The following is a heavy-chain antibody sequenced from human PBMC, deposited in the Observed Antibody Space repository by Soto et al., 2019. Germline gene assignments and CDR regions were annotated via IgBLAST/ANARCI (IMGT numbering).Heavy chain of an antibody. CDR1: GASFSTSSFY. Sequence: SETLSLTCTVSGASFSTSSFYWGWIRQPPGKGLEWIGSIDYGGSTYYSPSLQSRVTMSVDTPKNQFSLKLSSVTAADTAIYYCAKDIVLVPAVPTFYYHYGMDVWGQGTTVTVS. J-gene: IGHJ6*02. CDR3: AKDIVLVPAVPTFYYHYGMDV. D-gene: IGHD2-2*01. V-gene: IGHV4-39*01. CDR2: IDYGGST.